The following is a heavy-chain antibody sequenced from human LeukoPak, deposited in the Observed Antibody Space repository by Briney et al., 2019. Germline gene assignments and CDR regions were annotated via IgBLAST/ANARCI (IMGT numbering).Heavy chain of an antibody. CDR2: INPIGGST. V-gene: IGHV1-46*01. J-gene: IGHJ6*03. CDR3: ARVSKSNSPDGYYDFWSGYFGMDYYYYMDV. Sequence: ASVKVSCKASGYTFTSYYMHWVRQAPGQGLEWMGIINPIGGSTSYAQKFQGRVTMTRDTSTSTVYMELSSLRSEDTAVYYCARVSKSNSPDGYYDFWSGYFGMDYYYYMDVWGKGTTVTVSS. CDR1: GYTFTSYY. D-gene: IGHD3-3*01.